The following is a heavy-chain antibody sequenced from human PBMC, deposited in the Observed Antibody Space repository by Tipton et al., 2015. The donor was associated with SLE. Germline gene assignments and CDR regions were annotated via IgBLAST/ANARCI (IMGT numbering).Heavy chain of an antibody. D-gene: IGHD5-12*01. J-gene: IGHJ4*02. CDR1: DGSISSTNYY. Sequence: TLSLTCTVSDGSISSTNYYWGWIRQPPGEGLEWIGSIFYTGSTYYNPSLKSRVSFSIDTSKHQFSLKLNSVTAADTAVYYCARRHYSGPFDSWGQGTLVTVSS. V-gene: IGHV4-39*07. CDR2: IFYTGST. CDR3: ARRHYSGPFDS.